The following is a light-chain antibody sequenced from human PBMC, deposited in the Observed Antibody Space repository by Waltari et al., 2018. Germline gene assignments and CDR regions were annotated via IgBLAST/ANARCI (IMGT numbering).Light chain of an antibody. J-gene: IGKJ2*01. CDR3: QQYYDVPYT. V-gene: IGKV4-1*01. Sequence: DVVMTQSPDSLAVSLGERATINCTSSQNLFWRSNKKNYVVWYQQKPGQPPKVLFFWASTREPGVPDRFSASGSETDFTLTVNGLQAEDVAIYYCQQYYDVPYTFGQGTRLEIK. CDR2: WAS. CDR1: QNLFWRSNKKNY.